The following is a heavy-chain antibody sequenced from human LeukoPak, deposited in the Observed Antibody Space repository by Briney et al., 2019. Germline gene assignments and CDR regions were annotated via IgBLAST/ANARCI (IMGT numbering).Heavy chain of an antibody. CDR2: INPNSGGT. V-gene: IGHV1-2*02. CDR1: GYTFTDYY. Sequence: SVHVTFQSSGYTFTDYYMHLVRQAPGQGLEWMGWINPNSGGTNYPRKFQGRVTKTRDTPINTAYMAQSKLECGEYAGYYCSRERCFKYQLLFGWFDPWGQGTLVTVSS. D-gene: IGHD2-2*01. J-gene: IGHJ5*02. CDR3: SRERCFKYQLLFGWFDP.